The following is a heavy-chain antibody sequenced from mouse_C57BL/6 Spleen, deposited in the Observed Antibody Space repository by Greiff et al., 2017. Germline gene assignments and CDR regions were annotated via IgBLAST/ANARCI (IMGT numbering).Heavy chain of an antibody. D-gene: IGHD1-1*01. J-gene: IGHJ2*01. CDR3: ARSGITTVVVDD. Sequence: VQLQQPGAELVKPGASVKLSCKASGYTFTSYWMHWVKQRPGQGLEWIGMIHPNSGSTNYNEKFKSKATLTVDKSSSTAYMQLSSLTSEDSAVYYCARSGITTVVVDDWGQGTTLTVSS. CDR2: IHPNSGST. V-gene: IGHV1-64*01. CDR1: GYTFTSYW.